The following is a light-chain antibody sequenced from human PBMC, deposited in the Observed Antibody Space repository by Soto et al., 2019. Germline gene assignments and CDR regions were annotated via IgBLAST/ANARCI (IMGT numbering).Light chain of an antibody. CDR2: GAS. CDR3: QQYGNSRGT. J-gene: IGKJ1*01. Sequence: EIVLTQSPGTLSLSPGEGATLSCSASQSVSNNYLAWYQQKSGQAPSLLIYGASSRATGIPDRFSGSGSGTDFTLTISGLEPEDFAVYYCQQYGNSRGTFGQGTKVDIK. CDR1: QSVSNNY. V-gene: IGKV3-20*01.